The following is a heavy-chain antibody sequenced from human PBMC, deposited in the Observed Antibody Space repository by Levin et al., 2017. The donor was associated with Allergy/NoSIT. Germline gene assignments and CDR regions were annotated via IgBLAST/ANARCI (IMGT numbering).Heavy chain of an antibody. Sequence: GGSLRLSCAASGFSFSNYAMGWVRLAPGKGLEWVSSFIDNDRSTSYADPVKGRFTISRDNSKNTLYLQMNGLRAEDTAVYYCAKTKQFLVQRGFDFWGQGTLVTVSS. CDR1: GFSFSNYA. CDR3: AKTKQFLVQRGFDF. J-gene: IGHJ4*02. V-gene: IGHV3-23*01. D-gene: IGHD6-19*01. CDR2: FIDNDRST.